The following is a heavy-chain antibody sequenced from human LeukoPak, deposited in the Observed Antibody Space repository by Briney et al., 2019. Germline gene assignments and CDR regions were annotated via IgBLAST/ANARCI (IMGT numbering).Heavy chain of an antibody. Sequence: ASVKVSCKASGYTFINYGISWVRQAPGQGLEWMGWISAYNGNTYYAQKVQGRGTMTTETSTSTAYMELRSLRSDDTAVYYCARDLAYCGGDCYLDLFDYWGQGTLVTVSS. J-gene: IGHJ4*02. V-gene: IGHV1-18*01. D-gene: IGHD2-21*01. CDR3: ARDLAYCGGDCYLDLFDY. CDR2: ISAYNGNT. CDR1: GYTFINYG.